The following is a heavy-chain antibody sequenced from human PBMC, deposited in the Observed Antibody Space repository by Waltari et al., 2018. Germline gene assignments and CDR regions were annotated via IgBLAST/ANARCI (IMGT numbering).Heavy chain of an antibody. CDR3: ARGHYDSSGYYLSYYYGLDV. CDR1: GFTFNTYW. Sequence: EVQLVESGGDLVQPGGSLRLSCAGSGFTFNTYWMPWVRQVPGKGLVWVSRINPHGTSTNYADSVKGRFTISRDNAKNTLYLQMNSLRAEDTAVYYCARGHYDSSGYYLSYYYGLDVWGQGTTVTVSS. CDR2: INPHGTST. J-gene: IGHJ6*02. D-gene: IGHD3-22*01. V-gene: IGHV3-74*02.